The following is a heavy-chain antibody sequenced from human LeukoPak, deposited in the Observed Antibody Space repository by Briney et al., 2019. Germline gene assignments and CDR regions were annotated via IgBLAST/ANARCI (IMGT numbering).Heavy chain of an antibody. V-gene: IGHV4-4*07. Sequence: PSETLSLTCTVSGGSISSYYWSWIRQPAGKGLEWIGRIYTSGSTNYNPSLKSRVTMSVDTSKNQFSLKLSSVTAADTAVYYCARGGVKEYYGSGSSLYYMDVWGKGTTVTISS. CDR3: ARGGVKEYYGSGSSLYYMDV. CDR1: GGSISSYY. D-gene: IGHD3-10*01. J-gene: IGHJ6*03. CDR2: IYTSGST.